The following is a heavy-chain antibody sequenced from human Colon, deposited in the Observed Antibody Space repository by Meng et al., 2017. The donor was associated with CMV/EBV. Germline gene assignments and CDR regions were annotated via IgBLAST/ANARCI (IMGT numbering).Heavy chain of an antibody. Sequence: ASVLVSCKASGFTFIGYYIHWVRQAPGPGLEWVGWINANSGATTSARSFQGRVTMTRDTSINTAYMQLTTLTSDDTAVYYCAREPFLYSGIIYGADYWGQGTLVTVSS. CDR3: AREPFLYSGIIYGADY. CDR2: INANSGAT. CDR1: GFTFIGYY. D-gene: IGHD1-26*01. V-gene: IGHV1-2*02. J-gene: IGHJ4*02.